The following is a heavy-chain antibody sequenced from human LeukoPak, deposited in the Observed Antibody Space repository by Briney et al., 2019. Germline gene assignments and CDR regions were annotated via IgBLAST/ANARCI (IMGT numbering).Heavy chain of an antibody. Sequence: SETLSLTCTVSGGSISTYYWSWIRQPPGKGLEWIGYIHYSGSTNYNPSLKSRFTTSVDTSKKQFSLKLRSVTAADTAVYYCARSVSWGLLVRDDAFDIWGQGTMVTVSS. J-gene: IGHJ3*02. CDR2: IHYSGST. V-gene: IGHV4-59*08. CDR1: GGSISTYY. CDR3: ARSVSWGLLVRDDAFDI. D-gene: IGHD2-21*01.